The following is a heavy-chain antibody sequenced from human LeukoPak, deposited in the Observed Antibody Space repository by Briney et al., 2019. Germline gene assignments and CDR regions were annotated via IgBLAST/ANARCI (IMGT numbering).Heavy chain of an antibody. V-gene: IGHV3-15*01. J-gene: IGHJ4*02. Sequence: GGSLRLSCAASGFTFSNAWMSWVRQAPGKGPEWVGRIKSKTDGGTTDYAAPVKGRFTISRDDSKNTLYLQMNSLKTEDTAVYYCTTVTSLRPLYDYVWGSYRMGDFDYWGQGTLVTVSS. D-gene: IGHD3-16*02. CDR2: IKSKTDGGTT. CDR3: TTVTSLRPLYDYVWGSYRMGDFDY. CDR1: GFTFSNAW.